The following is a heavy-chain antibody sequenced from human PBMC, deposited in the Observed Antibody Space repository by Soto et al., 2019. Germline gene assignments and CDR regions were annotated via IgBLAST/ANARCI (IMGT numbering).Heavy chain of an antibody. CDR2: TYYRSKWYN. J-gene: IGHJ6*02. CDR3: ARDLRKQQLVQSYYYYGMDV. V-gene: IGHV6-1*01. CDR1: GDSVSSNSAA. D-gene: IGHD6-13*01. Sequence: SQTLSLTCAISGDSVSSNSAAWNWIRQSPSRGLEWLGRTYYRSKWYNDYAVSVKSRITIIPDTSKNQFSLQLNSVTPEDTAVYYCARDLRKQQLVQSYYYYGMDVWGQGTTVTVSS.